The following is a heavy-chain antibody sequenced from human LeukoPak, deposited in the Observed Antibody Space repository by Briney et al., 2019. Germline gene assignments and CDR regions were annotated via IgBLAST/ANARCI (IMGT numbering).Heavy chain of an antibody. CDR1: GGSFSGYY. CDR2: INHSGST. CDR3: ARPRITMVRGVIRARYFDL. V-gene: IGHV4-34*01. J-gene: IGHJ2*01. Sequence: SETLSLTCAVYGGSFSGYYWSWIRQPPGKGLEWIGEINHSGSTNYNPSLKSRVTISVDTSKNQFSLKLSSVTAADTAVYYCARPRITMVRGVIRARYFDLWGRGILVTVSS. D-gene: IGHD3-10*01.